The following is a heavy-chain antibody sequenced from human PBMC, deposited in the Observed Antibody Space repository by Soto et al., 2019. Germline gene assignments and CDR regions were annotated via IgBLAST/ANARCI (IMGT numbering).Heavy chain of an antibody. CDR3: ARDGDGSSWPFDY. Sequence: GGSMRLSCAASGFTLTYFNMKWVRQAPARGLEWVSYISSSSSTIYYADSVQGRFTISRDNASNSLYLQMNSLRAEDTAVYYCARDGDGSSWPFDYWGQGTLVTVSS. D-gene: IGHD6-13*01. CDR2: ISSSSSTI. CDR1: GFTLTYFN. V-gene: IGHV3-48*01. J-gene: IGHJ4*02.